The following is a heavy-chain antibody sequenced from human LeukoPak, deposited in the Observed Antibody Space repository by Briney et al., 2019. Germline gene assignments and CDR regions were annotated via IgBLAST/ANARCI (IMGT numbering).Heavy chain of an antibody. Sequence: GGSLRLSCAASGFTFSSYGMHWVRQAPGKGLEWVAFIRYDGSNKYYADSVKGRFTISRDNSKNTLYLQMNSLRAEDTAVYYCARVPVAGPGGYYYMDVWGKGTTVTVSS. CDR1: GFTFSSYG. J-gene: IGHJ6*03. V-gene: IGHV3-30*02. CDR3: ARVPVAGPGGYYYMDV. CDR2: IRYDGSNK. D-gene: IGHD6-19*01.